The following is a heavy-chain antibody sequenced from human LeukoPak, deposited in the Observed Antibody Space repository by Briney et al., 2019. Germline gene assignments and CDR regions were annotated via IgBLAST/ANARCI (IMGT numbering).Heavy chain of an antibody. D-gene: IGHD2-2*01. Sequence: ASVKVSCKASGYTLTDYYMHWVRQAPGQGFEWMGWINPNDGDTNYAQKFQGRVTMTRDTSISTAHMEVGRLRSDDTAVYYCARANFLYCSSSTCLFDYWGQETLVTVSS. J-gene: IGHJ4*02. V-gene: IGHV1-2*02. CDR2: INPNDGDT. CDR3: ARANFLYCSSSTCLFDY. CDR1: GYTLTDYY.